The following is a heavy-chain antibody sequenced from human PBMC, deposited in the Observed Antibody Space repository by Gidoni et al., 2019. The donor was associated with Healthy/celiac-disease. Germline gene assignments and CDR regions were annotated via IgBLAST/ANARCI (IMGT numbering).Heavy chain of an antibody. CDR1: GSSISSGCYY. J-gene: IGHJ4*02. V-gene: IGHV4-31*03. Sequence: QVQLQESRPGLVTPSQTLSLTCTVSGSSISSGCYYWSWIRQPPGKGLEWIGYICYSGSTYYNPSLKSRVTISVDTSKNQFSMKLSSVTAADTAVYYCARGTYYGEENFDYWGQGTLVTVSS. D-gene: IGHD4-17*01. CDR3: ARGTYYGEENFDY. CDR2: ICYSGST.